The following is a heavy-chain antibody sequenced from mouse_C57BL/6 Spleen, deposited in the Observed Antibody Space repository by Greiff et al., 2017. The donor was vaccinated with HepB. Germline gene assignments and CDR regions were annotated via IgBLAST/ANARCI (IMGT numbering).Heavy chain of an antibody. V-gene: IGHV5-9-1*02. D-gene: IGHD1-1*01. CDR3: TIITTVGYFDY. CDR2: ISSGGDYI. J-gene: IGHJ2*01. CDR1: GFTFSSYA. Sequence: EVHLVESGEGLVKPGGSLKLSCAASGFTFSSYAMSWVRQTPEKRLEWVAYISSGGDYIYYADTVKGRFTISRDNARNTLYLQMSSLKSEDTAMYYCTIITTVGYFDYWGQGTTLTVSS.